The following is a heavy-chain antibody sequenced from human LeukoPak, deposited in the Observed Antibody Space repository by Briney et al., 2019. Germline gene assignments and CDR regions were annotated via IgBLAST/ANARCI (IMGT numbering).Heavy chain of an antibody. J-gene: IGHJ4*02. V-gene: IGHV3-9*01. D-gene: IGHD6-19*01. CDR2: ISWNSGTI. CDR3: AKGNRRHYTSGPNPDSLH. CDR1: GFIFNNYA. Sequence: GRSLRLSCAGSGFIFNNYAMHWVRQPPGKGLEWVSGISWNSGTIDYADSVRGRFTISRDNAKNSLYLQMDSLRVEDTAFYYCAKGNRRHYTSGPNPDSLHWGQGALVTVSS.